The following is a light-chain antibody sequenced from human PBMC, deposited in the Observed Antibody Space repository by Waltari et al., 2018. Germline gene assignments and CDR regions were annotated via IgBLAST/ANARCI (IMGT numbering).Light chain of an antibody. Sequence: DIQMTQSPSTLSASVGDRVPVTCRASQSISSWLAWYQQKPGKAPTPLIYDASSLESGVPSRFSGSGSGTEFTLTISSLQPDDFATYYCQHYSSHYPWTFGQGTKVEIK. J-gene: IGKJ1*01. V-gene: IGKV1-5*01. CDR2: DAS. CDR3: QHYSSHYPWT. CDR1: QSISSW.